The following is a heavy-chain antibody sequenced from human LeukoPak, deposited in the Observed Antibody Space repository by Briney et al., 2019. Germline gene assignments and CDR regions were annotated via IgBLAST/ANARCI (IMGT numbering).Heavy chain of an antibody. V-gene: IGHV3-9*01. J-gene: IGHJ2*01. CDR2: INWKTGNG. CDR1: GFNLDDYA. CDR3: TRRAARWQFDL. Sequence: SLRLSCAVSGFNLDDYAMHWVRQAPGRGLEWVSGINWKTGNGIYADSVKGRFTISRDNAKNSLYLQMSSLRAEDTALYYCTRRAARWQFDLWGRGTLLTVSS. D-gene: IGHD5-24*01.